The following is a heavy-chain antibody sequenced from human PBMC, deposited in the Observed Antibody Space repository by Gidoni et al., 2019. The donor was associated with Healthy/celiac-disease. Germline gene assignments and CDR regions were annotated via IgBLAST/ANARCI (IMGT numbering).Heavy chain of an antibody. D-gene: IGHD4-17*01. V-gene: IGHV1-69*01. CDR3: ARAHDYGGNHYYGMDV. CDR2: IIPIFGTA. Sequence: QVQLVQSGAEVKKPGSSVKVSCNASGGTFSSYAISWVRQAPGQGLEWMGGIIPIFGTANYAQKFQGRVTITADESTSTAYMELSSLRSEDTAVYYCARAHDYGGNHYYGMDVWGQGTTVTVSS. CDR1: GGTFSSYA. J-gene: IGHJ6*02.